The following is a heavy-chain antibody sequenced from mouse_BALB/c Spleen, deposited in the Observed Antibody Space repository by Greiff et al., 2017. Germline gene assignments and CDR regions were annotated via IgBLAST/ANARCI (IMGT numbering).Heavy chain of an antibody. CDR1: GYTFTSYW. Sequence: QVQLKESGAELARPGASVKLSCKASGYTFTSYWMQWVKQRPGQGLEWIGAIYPGDGDTRYTQKFKGKATLTADKSSSTAYMQLSSLASEDSAVYYCARSHYYGSSYYFDYWGQGTTLTVSS. D-gene: IGHD1-1*01. V-gene: IGHV1-87*01. J-gene: IGHJ2*01. CDR2: IYPGDGDT. CDR3: ARSHYYGSSYYFDY.